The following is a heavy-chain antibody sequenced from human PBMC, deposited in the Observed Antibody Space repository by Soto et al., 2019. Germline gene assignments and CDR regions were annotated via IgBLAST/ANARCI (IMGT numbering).Heavy chain of an antibody. CDR2: INHSGST. J-gene: IGHJ4*02. V-gene: IGHV4-34*01. Sequence: QVQLQQWGAGLLKPSETLSLTCAVYGGSFSGYYWSWIRQPPGKGLEWIGEINHSGSTNYNPSLKSRVTISVDTSKNQFSLKLSSVTAADTVVYYCARGGMSLMIVVVQTGRYFDYWGQGTLVTVSS. D-gene: IGHD3-22*01. CDR3: ARGGMSLMIVVVQTGRYFDY. CDR1: GGSFSGYY.